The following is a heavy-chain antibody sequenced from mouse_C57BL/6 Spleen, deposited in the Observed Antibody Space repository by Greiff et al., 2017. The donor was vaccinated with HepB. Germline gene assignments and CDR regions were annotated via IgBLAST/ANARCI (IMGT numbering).Heavy chain of an antibody. D-gene: IGHD2-4*01. Sequence: EVKLMESGPGLVKPSQSLSLTCSVTGYSITSGYYWNWIRQFPGNKLEWMGYISYDGSNNYNPSLKNRISITRDTSKNQFFLKLNSVTTEDTATYYCARDRGSDYDGFDYWGQGTTLTVSS. J-gene: IGHJ2*01. CDR2: ISYDGSN. V-gene: IGHV3-6*01. CDR1: GYSITSGYY. CDR3: ARDRGSDYDGFDY.